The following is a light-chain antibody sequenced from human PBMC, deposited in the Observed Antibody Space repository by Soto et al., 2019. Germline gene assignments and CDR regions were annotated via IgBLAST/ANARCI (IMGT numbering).Light chain of an antibody. CDR3: GEWDDSLNGWV. J-gene: IGLJ3*02. CDR2: YDD. CDR1: TSNIGKNT. Sequence: QSVLTQPPSVSDGPGQRVTISCSGSTSNIGKNTVNWYQQLPGEAPKLFIYYDDLLASGVSDRFSGSKSGTSASLAISGLQSEDEADYYCGEWDDSLNGWVVFGGNKLTVL. V-gene: IGLV1-36*01.